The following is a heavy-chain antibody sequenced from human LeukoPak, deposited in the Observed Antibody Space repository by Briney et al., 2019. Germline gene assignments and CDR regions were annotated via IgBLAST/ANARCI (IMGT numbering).Heavy chain of an antibody. J-gene: IGHJ4*02. CDR3: APDQAYGDYG. V-gene: IGHV4-30-4*08. D-gene: IGHD4-17*01. CDR1: GGSISSGDYY. CDR2: IYYSGST. Sequence: SETLSLTCTVSGGSISSGDYYWSWIRQPPGKGLEWIGYIYYSGSTYYNPSLKSRVTISVDTSKNQFSLKLSSVTAADTAVYYWAPDQAYGDYGWGQGTLVTVSS.